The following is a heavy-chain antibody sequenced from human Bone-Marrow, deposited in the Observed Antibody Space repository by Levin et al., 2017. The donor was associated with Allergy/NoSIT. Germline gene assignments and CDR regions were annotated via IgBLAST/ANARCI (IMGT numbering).Heavy chain of an antibody. J-gene: IGHJ5*02. V-gene: IGHV4-30-2*01. D-gene: IGHD3-10*01. CDR1: GGSIGSGVYS. Sequence: TTSETLSLTCAVSGGSIGSGVYSWSWIRQPPGKGLEWIGYIFHSGTTYSNPSLKSRVTISVDGSKNQFSLKLSSVTAADTAVYYCARENLASGYNWLDPWGQGIRVTVSS. CDR3: ARENLASGYNWLDP. CDR2: IFHSGTT.